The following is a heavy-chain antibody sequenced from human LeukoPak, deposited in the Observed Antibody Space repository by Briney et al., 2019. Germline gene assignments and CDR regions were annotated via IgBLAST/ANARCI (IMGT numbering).Heavy chain of an antibody. CDR1: GFTFSSYS. D-gene: IGHD1-26*01. CDR3: ARDSDLGSGGLIDY. V-gene: IGHV3-21*04. Sequence: PGGSLRLSCAASGFTFSSYSMNWVRQAPGKGLEWVSSISSSSSYIYYADSVKGRFTISRDNAKNSLYLQMNSLRAEDTALYYCARDSDLGSGGLIDYWGQGTLVTVSS. CDR2: ISSSSSYI. J-gene: IGHJ4*02.